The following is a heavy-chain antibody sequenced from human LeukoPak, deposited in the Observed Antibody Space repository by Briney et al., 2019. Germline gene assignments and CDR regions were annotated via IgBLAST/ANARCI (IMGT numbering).Heavy chain of an antibody. V-gene: IGHV3-23*01. CDR1: GFTFSSYA. CDR3: ARTKYDFWSGYYPRDYYYYGMDV. Sequence: GGSLRLSCVGSGFTFSSYAMSWVRQAPGKGLEWVSAISGSGGSTYYADSVKGRFTISRDNSKNTLYLQMNSLRAEDTAVYYCARTKYDFWSGYYPRDYYYYGMDVWGQGTTVTVSS. D-gene: IGHD3-3*01. J-gene: IGHJ6*02. CDR2: ISGSGGST.